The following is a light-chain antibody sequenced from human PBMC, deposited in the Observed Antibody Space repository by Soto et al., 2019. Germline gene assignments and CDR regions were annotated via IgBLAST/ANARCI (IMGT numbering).Light chain of an antibody. CDR3: SSHSSSSTLVV. V-gene: IGLV2-14*01. CDR2: DVS. J-gene: IGLJ2*01. Sequence: QSALTQPASVSGSPGQSITLSCTGTSSDVGGYNYVSWYQQHPGKAPKLMIYDVSNRPSGVSNRFSGSKSGNTASLTISGLQAEDEADYFCSSHSSSSTLVVFGGGTKLTVL. CDR1: SSDVGGYNY.